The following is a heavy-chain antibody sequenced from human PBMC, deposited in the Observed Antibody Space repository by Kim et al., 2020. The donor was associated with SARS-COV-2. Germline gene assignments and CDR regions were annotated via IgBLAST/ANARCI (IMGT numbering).Heavy chain of an antibody. V-gene: IGHV3-23*01. CDR2: ISGSGGST. D-gene: IGHD3-10*01. CDR3: AKDSYSFDY. CDR1: GFTFSSYA. J-gene: IGHJ4*02. Sequence: GGSLRLSCAASGFTFSSYAMNWVRQAPGEGLDWVSAISGSGGSTYYADSVKGRFTISRDNSKNTLYLQMNSLRAEDTAVYYCAKDSYSFDYWGQGTLVTVSS.